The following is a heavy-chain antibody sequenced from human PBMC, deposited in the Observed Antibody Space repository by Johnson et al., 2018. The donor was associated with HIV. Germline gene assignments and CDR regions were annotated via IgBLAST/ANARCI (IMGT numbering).Heavy chain of an antibody. J-gene: IGHJ3*02. CDR1: GFTFSNYW. Sequence: VQLVESGGGVVQPGTSLRLSCAASGFTFSNYWMEWVRQAPGKGLVWVSRIKTDGSSTSYADSVKGRFTISRDNSKNTLNVQMHSLRVDDTAVYYCAKRATVVSGSPSDAFDIWGQGTMVTVSS. V-gene: IGHV3-74*02. CDR2: IKTDGSST. CDR3: AKRATVVSGSPSDAFDI. D-gene: IGHD4-23*01.